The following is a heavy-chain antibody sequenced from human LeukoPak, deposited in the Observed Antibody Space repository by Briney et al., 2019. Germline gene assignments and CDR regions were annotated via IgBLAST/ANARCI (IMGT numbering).Heavy chain of an antibody. V-gene: IGHV3-23*01. CDR2: ISGGGGSA. J-gene: IGHJ4*02. D-gene: IGHD6-19*01. CDR1: GFTFSSYW. CDR3: AKDVIPVAGISWVDY. Sequence: PGGSLRLSCAASGFTFSSYWMHWVRQAPGKGLEWVSAISGGGGSAYYADSVKGRFTISRDNSNKTLYLQMNILRAEDTAVYYCAKDVIPVAGISWVDYWGQGTLVTVSS.